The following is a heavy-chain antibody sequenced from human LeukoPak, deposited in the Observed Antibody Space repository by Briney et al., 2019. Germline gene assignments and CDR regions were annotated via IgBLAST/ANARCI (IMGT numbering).Heavy chain of an antibody. J-gene: IGHJ4*02. CDR2: ISTYNGNS. Sequence: ASVKVSCKASGYTFTSYSINWVRQAPGQGLEWMGWISTYNGNSNYAQKLQGRVTMTTDTSTSTAYMELRSLRSDDTAMYYCAKDRWRDGSSSFDNWGQRTLVTVSS. CDR3: AKDRWRDGSSSFDN. D-gene: IGHD6-6*01. CDR1: GYTFTSYS. V-gene: IGHV1-18*01.